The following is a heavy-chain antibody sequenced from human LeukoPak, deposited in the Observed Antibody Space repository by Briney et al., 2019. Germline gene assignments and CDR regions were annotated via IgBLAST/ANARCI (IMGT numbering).Heavy chain of an antibody. D-gene: IGHD2-8*02. Sequence: ASVKVSCKASGYTFTSYGISWVRQAPGQGLEWMGWISAYNGNTNYAQKLQGRVTMITDTSTSTAYRELRSLRSDDTAVYYCAREGVLEPDIDYWGQGTLVTVSS. CDR1: GYTFTSYG. V-gene: IGHV1-18*01. CDR2: ISAYNGNT. J-gene: IGHJ4*02. CDR3: AREGVLEPDIDY.